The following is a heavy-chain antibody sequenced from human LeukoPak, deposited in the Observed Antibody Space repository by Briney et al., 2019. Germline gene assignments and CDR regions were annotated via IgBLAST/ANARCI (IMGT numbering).Heavy chain of an antibody. D-gene: IGHD3-9*01. CDR1: GGTFSSYA. J-gene: IGHJ4*02. V-gene: IGHV1-69*04. CDR2: IIPILGIA. CDR3: AREGDILTGYPPYYFDY. Sequence: PVKVSCKASGGTFSSYAISWVRQAPGQGLEWMGRIIPILGIANYAQKFQGRVTITADKSTSTAYLELSSLRSEDTAVYYCAREGDILTGYPPYYFDYWGQGTLVTVSS.